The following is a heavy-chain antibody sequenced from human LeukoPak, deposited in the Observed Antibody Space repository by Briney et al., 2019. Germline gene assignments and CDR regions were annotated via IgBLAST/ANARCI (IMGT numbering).Heavy chain of an antibody. Sequence: GESLKISCKGSRYSFTSYWIGWMRQMPGKGLEWMGIIYPGDSDTRYSPSFQGQATISADKSISTAYLQWSSLKASDTAMYYCASLSGGDDWYFDLWGRGTLVTVSS. CDR1: RYSFTSYW. CDR2: IYPGDSDT. CDR3: ASLSGGDDWYFDL. V-gene: IGHV5-51*01. D-gene: IGHD3-16*01. J-gene: IGHJ2*01.